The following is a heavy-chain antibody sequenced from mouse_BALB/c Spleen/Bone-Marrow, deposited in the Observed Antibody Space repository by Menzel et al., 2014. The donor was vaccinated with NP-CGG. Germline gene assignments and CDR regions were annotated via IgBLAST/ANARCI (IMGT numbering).Heavy chain of an antibody. Sequence: EVKLVESGGDLVKPGGSLKLSCAASGFTFSSYGMSWVRQTPDKSLEWVATISSGGSHTYYPDSVKGRFTISRDNAKNTLYLQMSSLKSEDTAIYYCAGRGFDNSYWYFGVWGAGTTVTVSS. CDR1: GFTFSSYG. J-gene: IGHJ1*01. V-gene: IGHV5-6*02. CDR3: AGRGFDNSYWYFGV. CDR2: ISSGGSHT.